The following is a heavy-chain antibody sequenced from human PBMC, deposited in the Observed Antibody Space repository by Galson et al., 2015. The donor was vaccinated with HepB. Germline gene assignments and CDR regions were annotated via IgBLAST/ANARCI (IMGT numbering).Heavy chain of an antibody. CDR2: IRGNGDST. V-gene: IGHV3-23*01. D-gene: IGHD6-19*01. CDR1: GFGFDTHA. Sequence: SLRLSCAASGFGFDTHAMSWVRQAPGKGLEWISGIRGNGDSTFYGDSGKGRFTVSRDNSKNTLFLQKTGLTADDTAIYYCARVHPEYTSGWYRQALYYFDSWGQGTLVAVSS. CDR3: ARVHPEYTSGWYRQALYYFDS. J-gene: IGHJ4*02.